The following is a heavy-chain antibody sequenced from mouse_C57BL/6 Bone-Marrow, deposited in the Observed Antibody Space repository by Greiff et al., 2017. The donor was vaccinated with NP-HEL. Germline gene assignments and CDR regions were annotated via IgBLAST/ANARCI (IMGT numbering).Heavy chain of an antibody. V-gene: IGHV1-4*01. CDR2: INPSSGYT. CDR3: AGDYYGSSYVYFDY. Sequence: VQLQQSGAELARPGASVKMSCKASGYTFTSYTMHWVKQRPGQGLEWIGYINPSSGYTKYNQKFKDKATLTADKSSSTAYMQLSSLTSEDSAVYYCAGDYYGSSYVYFDYWGQGTTLTVSS. D-gene: IGHD1-1*01. CDR1: GYTFTSYT. J-gene: IGHJ2*01.